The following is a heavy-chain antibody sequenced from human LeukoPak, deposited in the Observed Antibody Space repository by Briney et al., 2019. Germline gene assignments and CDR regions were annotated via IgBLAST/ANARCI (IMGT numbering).Heavy chain of an antibody. J-gene: IGHJ5*02. CDR2: IYYSGST. D-gene: IGHD4-17*01. V-gene: IGHV4-59*01. CDR1: GGSISSYY. Sequence: SETLSLTCTVSGGSISSYYWSWIRQPPGKGLEWIGYIYYSGSTNYNPSLKSRVTISVDTSKNQFSLKLSSVTAADTAVYYCAGDRPNDYGDKGWFDPWGQGTLVTVSS. CDR3: AGDRPNDYGDKGWFDP.